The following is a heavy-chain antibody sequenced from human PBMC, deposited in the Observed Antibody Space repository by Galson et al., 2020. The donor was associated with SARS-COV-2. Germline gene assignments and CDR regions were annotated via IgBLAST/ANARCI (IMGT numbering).Heavy chain of an antibody. Sequence: SEPLSLTCTVSGGSISSSNYYWGWVRQPPGEVLERTGSIYYTASNYYNPSLTSRVTMSVDTSRNQFSLKLSSVTAADTAVYYCARQILTGYYSFYYFDFWGQGTLVTVSS. J-gene: IGHJ4*02. CDR3: ARQILTGYYSFYYFDF. D-gene: IGHD3-9*01. V-gene: IGHV4-39*01. CDR2: IYYTASN. CDR1: GGSISSSNYY.